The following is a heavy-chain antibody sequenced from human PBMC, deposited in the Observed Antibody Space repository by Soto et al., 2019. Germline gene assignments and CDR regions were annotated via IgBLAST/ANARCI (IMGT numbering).Heavy chain of an antibody. V-gene: IGHV3-23*01. J-gene: IGHJ3*02. D-gene: IGHD6-13*01. CDR1: GFTFSSYA. CDR2: ISGSGGST. Sequence: GESLKISCAASGFTFSSYAMSWVRQAPGKGLEWVSAISGSGGSTYYADSVKGRFTISRDNSKNTLYLQMNSLRAEDTAVYYCAKDREQQLDDQGMGDDAFDIWGQGTMVTVSS. CDR3: AKDREQQLDDQGMGDDAFDI.